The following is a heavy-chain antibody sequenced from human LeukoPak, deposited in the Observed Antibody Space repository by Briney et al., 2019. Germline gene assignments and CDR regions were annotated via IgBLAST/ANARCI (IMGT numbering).Heavy chain of an antibody. Sequence: PGGSLRLSCAASGFTVSSSYMSWVRQAPGKGLEWVSVIYSGGTTYYADSVKGRFTISRDNSKNTLNLQMNSLRGDDTAVYYCAGNDAFDIWGQGTMVTVSS. CDR1: GFTVSSSY. J-gene: IGHJ3*02. CDR2: IYSGGTT. CDR3: AGNDAFDI. V-gene: IGHV3-66*02.